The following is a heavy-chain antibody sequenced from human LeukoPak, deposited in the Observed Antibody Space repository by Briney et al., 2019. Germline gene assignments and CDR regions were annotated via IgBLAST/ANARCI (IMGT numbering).Heavy chain of an antibody. CDR2: IYNSGGT. D-gene: IGHD7-27*01. J-gene: IGHJ5*02. CDR1: GGSIRSSH. CDR3: ASDLTVPPYNWFDP. Sequence: SEILSLTCTVSGGSIRSSHWSWIRQPAGKGLEWIAIIYNSGGTNYNPSLKSRVTISRDTSKNQFSLTLTSVTAADTAVYYCASDLTVPPYNWFDPWGQGTLVTVSS. V-gene: IGHV4-4*07.